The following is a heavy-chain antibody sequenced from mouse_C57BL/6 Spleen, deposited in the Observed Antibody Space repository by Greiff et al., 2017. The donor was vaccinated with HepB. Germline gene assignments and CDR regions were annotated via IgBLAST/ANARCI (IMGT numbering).Heavy chain of an antibody. CDR2: INPSSGYT. Sequence: QVHVKQSGAELAKPGASVKLSCKASGYTFTSYWMHWVKQRPGQGLEWIGYINPSSGYTKYNQKFKDKATLTADKSSSTAYMQLSSLTYEDSAVYYCASYDYDRGFDYWGQGTTLTVSS. CDR3: ASYDYDRGFDY. CDR1: GYTFTSYW. V-gene: IGHV1-7*01. J-gene: IGHJ2*01. D-gene: IGHD2-4*01.